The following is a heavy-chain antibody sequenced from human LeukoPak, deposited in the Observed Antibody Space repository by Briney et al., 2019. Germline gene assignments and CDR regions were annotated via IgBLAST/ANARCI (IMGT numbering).Heavy chain of an antibody. CDR2: INDDGSDT. D-gene: IGHD1-20*01. J-gene: IGHJ4*02. CDR1: GFTFKLYW. CDR3: SRPLRYYWNDVLDY. V-gene: IGHV3-74*01. Sequence: QAGGSLRLSCAASGFTFKLYWMHWVRQVPGKRPVWVSRINDDGSDTIYADSVRGRFTISRDDAKNTVYLQMNNLKTEDTAVYYCSRPLRYYWNDVLDYWGQGTLVTVSS.